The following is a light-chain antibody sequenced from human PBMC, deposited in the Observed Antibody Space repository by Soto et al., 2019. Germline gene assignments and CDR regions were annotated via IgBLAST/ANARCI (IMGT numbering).Light chain of an antibody. Sequence: TQSPSTLSASVGDRVTITCRASQSIRRFVAWYQQKPGQAPRLLIYDASNRATGIPARFSGSGSGTDFTLTISSLEPEDFAVYYCQQRSNWPPTFGQGTRLEIK. CDR1: QSIRRF. J-gene: IGKJ5*01. CDR3: QQRSNWPPT. CDR2: DAS. V-gene: IGKV3-11*01.